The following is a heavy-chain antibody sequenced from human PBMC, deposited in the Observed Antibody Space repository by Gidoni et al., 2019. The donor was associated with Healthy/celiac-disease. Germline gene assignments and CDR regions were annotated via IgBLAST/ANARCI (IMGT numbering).Heavy chain of an antibody. CDR1: GGSFSGYY. CDR3: ARGVQLWLISAYYYMDV. D-gene: IGHD5-18*01. J-gene: IGHJ6*03. Sequence: QVQLQQWGAGLLKPSETLSLTCAVYGGSFSGYYWSWIRQPPGKGLEWIGEINHSGSTNYNPSLKSRVTISVDTSKNQFSLKLSSVTAADTAVYYCARGVQLWLISAYYYMDVWGKGTTVTVSS. V-gene: IGHV4-34*01. CDR2: INHSGST.